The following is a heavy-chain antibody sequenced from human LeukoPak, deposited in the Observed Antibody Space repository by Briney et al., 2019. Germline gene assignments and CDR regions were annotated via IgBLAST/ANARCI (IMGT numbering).Heavy chain of an antibody. CDR1: GFTFSSYS. CDR3: ARDKYGDQYYFDY. D-gene: IGHD4-17*01. V-gene: IGHV3-21*01. J-gene: IGHJ4*02. Sequence: KPGGSLRLSCAASGFTFSSYSMNWVRQAPGKGLEWVSFISSSSSYIYYADSVKGRFTISRDNARNSLYLQMNSLRAEDTAVYYCARDKYGDQYYFDYRGQGTLVTVSS. CDR2: ISSSSSYI.